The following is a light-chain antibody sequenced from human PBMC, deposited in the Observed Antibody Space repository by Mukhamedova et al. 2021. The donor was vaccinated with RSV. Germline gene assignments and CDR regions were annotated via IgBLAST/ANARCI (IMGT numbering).Light chain of an antibody. CDR3: QQYNSSPWT. CDR1: QSISSW. J-gene: IGKJ1*01. Sequence: GDRVTTTCRASQSISSWLAWYQQKPGKAPTLLIYRASSLQSGVPSRFSGSESGTEFTLTISSLQPDDFATYYCQQYNSSPWTFGQGT. CDR2: RAS. V-gene: IGKV1-5*03.